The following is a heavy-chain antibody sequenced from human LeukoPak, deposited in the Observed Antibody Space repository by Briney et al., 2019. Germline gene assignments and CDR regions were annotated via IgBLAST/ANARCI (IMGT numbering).Heavy chain of an antibody. CDR2: ISSSGSTI. CDR3: ARVIAAAGTGEDYFDY. J-gene: IGHJ4*02. D-gene: IGHD6-13*01. Sequence: NSGGSLRLSCAASGFTFSDYYMSWIRQAPGKGLEWVSYISSSGSTIYYADSVKGRFTISRDNAKNSLYLQMNSLRAEDTAVYYCARVIAAAGTGEDYFDYWGQGTLVTVSS. V-gene: IGHV3-11*01. CDR1: GFTFSDYY.